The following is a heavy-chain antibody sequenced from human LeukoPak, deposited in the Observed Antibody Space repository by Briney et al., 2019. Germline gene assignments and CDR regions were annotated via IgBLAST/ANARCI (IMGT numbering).Heavy chain of an antibody. CDR3: ARDRGKVANDY. Sequence: ASVKVSCKASGGTFSSYAISWMRQAPGQGLEWMGRINPDSGGPNYAHKFQGRVTMTRDTSISTAYMDLSRLTSDDTAVYFCARDRGKVANDYWGQGTLVIVSS. J-gene: IGHJ4*02. CDR1: GGTFSSYA. V-gene: IGHV1-2*06. D-gene: IGHD3-10*01. CDR2: INPDSGGP.